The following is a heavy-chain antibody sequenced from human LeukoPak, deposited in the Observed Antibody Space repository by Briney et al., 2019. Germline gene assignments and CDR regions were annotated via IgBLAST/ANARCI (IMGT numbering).Heavy chain of an antibody. CDR1: GGSISSYY. V-gene: IGHV4-59*01. J-gene: IGHJ4*02. CDR3: ARALTSSSWYYFDY. CDR2: IYYSGST. D-gene: IGHD6-13*01. Sequence: SETLSLTCTVSGGSISSYYWSWIRQPPGKGLEWIGYIYYSGSTNYNPSLKSRVTISVDTSKNQFSLKLSSVTAADTAVYYCARALTSSSWYYFDYWGQGTLVTVSS.